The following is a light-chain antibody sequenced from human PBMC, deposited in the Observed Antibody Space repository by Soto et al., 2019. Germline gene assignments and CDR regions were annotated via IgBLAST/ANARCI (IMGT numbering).Light chain of an antibody. J-gene: IGLJ3*02. CDR1: SSNIGSNY. V-gene: IGLV1-47*01. CDR3: STWDASVSAVL. Sequence: QSVLTQSPSASGTPGQSVTISCFGSSSNIGSNYVYWYQQFPGTAPQLLFYNNDLRPPGVPDRFSGSESGTSAALAISGLRPEDAADYYYSTWDASVSAVLFGGGTKLTVL. CDR2: NND.